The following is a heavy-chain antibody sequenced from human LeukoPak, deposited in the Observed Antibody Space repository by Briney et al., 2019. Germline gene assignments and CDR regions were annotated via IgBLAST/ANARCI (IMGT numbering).Heavy chain of an antibody. CDR3: ARDRDRDIIGDGMDV. V-gene: IGHV3-30*04. D-gene: IGHD2-15*01. J-gene: IGHJ6*04. CDR2: LSHDAKNK. Sequence: GGSLRLSCAASGFTFRTYAMNWVRQAPGKGLEWVAVLSHDAKNKFYADSVKGRFTISRDNSKYTLDLQMNSLRPEDTAVYYCARDRDRDIIGDGMDVWGKGTTVTVSS. CDR1: GFTFRTYA.